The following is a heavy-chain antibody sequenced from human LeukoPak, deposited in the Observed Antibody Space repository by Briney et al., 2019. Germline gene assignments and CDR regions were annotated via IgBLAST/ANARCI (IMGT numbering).Heavy chain of an antibody. CDR3: AREGPIVGATHLVDY. V-gene: IGHV1-2*02. CDR1: GYTFTDYY. Sequence: ASVKVSCKASGYTFTDYYMHWVRQAPGQGLEWMGWINPNSGGTNYAQKSQGRATMTRDTSISTAYMELSRLRSDDTAVYYCAREGPIVGATHLVDYWGQGTLVTVSS. D-gene: IGHD1-26*01. CDR2: INPNSGGT. J-gene: IGHJ4*02.